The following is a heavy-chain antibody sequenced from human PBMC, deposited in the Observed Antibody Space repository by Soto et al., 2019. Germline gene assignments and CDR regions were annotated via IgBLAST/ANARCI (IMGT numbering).Heavy chain of an antibody. D-gene: IGHD1-7*01. J-gene: IGHJ6*02. Sequence: AAVKVSCKASGYTFTSYAMPWVLQAPGQRLEWMGWINAGNGNTKYSQKFQGRVTITRDTSASTAYMELSSLRSEDTAVYYCASPSIAGTRDYGKDVWGQGTAVTVSS. CDR2: INAGNGNT. CDR3: ASPSIAGTRDYGKDV. V-gene: IGHV1-3*01. CDR1: GYTFTSYA.